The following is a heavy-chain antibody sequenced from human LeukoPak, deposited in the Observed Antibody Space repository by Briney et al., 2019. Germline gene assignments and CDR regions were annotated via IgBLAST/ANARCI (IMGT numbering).Heavy chain of an antibody. D-gene: IGHD3-10*01. J-gene: IGHJ4*02. CDR2: IIPILGIA. CDR3: ATDNGGGVTMVRGAKYVY. CDR1: GGTFSSYA. Sequence: GASVKVSCKASGGTFSSYAISWVRQAPGQGLEWMGRIIPILGIANYAQKFQGRVTITADKSTSTAYMELSSLRSEDTAVYYCATDNGGGVTMVRGAKYVYWGQGTLVTVSS. V-gene: IGHV1-69*04.